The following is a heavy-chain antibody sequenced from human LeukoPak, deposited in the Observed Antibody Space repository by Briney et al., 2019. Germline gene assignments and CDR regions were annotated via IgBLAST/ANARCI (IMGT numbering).Heavy chain of an antibody. CDR3: ARDRANYDILTGFYYYFDY. D-gene: IGHD3-9*01. V-gene: IGHV6-1*01. J-gene: IGHJ4*02. Sequence: SQTLSLTCALSGDSVSSNSAAWNWLRQSPSRGLEWLGRTYYRSKWYNDYAVSVKSRITINPDTSKNQFSLHLNSVTPEDTAVYFCARDRANYDILTGFYYYFDYWGQGTLVTVSS. CDR1: GDSVSSNSAA. CDR2: TYYRSKWYN.